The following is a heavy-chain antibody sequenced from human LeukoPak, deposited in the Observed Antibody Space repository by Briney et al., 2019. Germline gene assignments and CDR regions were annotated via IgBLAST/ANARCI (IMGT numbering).Heavy chain of an antibody. D-gene: IGHD3-10*01. CDR3: ARVRWFGELNWFDP. J-gene: IGHJ5*02. Sequence: VASVKVSCKASGYTFTSYAMPWVRQAPGQRLEWMGWINAGNGNTKYSQKFQGRVTITRDTSASTAYMELSSLRSEDTAVYYCARVRWFGELNWFDPWGQGTLVTVSS. CDR2: INAGNGNT. V-gene: IGHV1-3*01. CDR1: GYTFTSYA.